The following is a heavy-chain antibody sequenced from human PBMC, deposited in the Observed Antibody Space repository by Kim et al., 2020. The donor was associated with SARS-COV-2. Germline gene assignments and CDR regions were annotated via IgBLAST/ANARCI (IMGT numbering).Heavy chain of an antibody. CDR3: AREEAHSFWSGSPLYYFDY. V-gene: IGHV3-21*01. J-gene: IGHJ4*02. CDR1: GFTFSSYS. Sequence: GGSLRLSCAASGFTFSSYSMNWVRQAPGKGLEWVSSISSSSSYIYYADSVKGRFTISRDNAKNSLYLQMNSLRAEDTAVYYCAREEAHSFWSGSPLYYFDYWGQGTLVTVSS. D-gene: IGHD3-3*01. CDR2: ISSSSSYI.